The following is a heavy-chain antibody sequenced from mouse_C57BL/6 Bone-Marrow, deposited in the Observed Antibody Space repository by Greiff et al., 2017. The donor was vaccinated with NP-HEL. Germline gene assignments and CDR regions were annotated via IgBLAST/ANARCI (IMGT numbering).Heavy chain of an antibody. Sequence: VQLQQSGAGLVRPGASVKLSCTASGFNIKDDYMHWVKQRPEQGLEWIGWIDPENGDTEYASKFQGKATITADTSSNTAYLQLSSLTSEDTAVYYCTTDYYGSSYGFAYWGQGTLVTVSA. CDR3: TTDYYGSSYGFAY. CDR2: IDPENGDT. V-gene: IGHV14-4*01. J-gene: IGHJ3*01. D-gene: IGHD1-1*01. CDR1: GFNIKDDY.